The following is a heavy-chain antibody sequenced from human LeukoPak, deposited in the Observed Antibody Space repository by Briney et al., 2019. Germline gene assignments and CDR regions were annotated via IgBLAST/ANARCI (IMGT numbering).Heavy chain of an antibody. CDR3: TRDTGCPGGTCYSFYDY. J-gene: IGHJ4*02. Sequence: QPGGSLRLSCAASGFTFSNYWMTWVRQAPGKGLEWVANIKQDGTEKYYVDSVKGRFTISRDNAESSLYLQMNGLRAEDTAVYYCTRDTGCPGGTCYSFYDYWGQGTLVTVSS. D-gene: IGHD2-15*01. CDR2: IKQDGTEK. V-gene: IGHV3-7*01. CDR1: GFTFSNYW.